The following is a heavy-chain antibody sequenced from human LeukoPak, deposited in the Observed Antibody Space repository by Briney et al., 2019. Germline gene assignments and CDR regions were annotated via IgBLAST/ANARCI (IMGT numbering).Heavy chain of an antibody. D-gene: IGHD3-10*01. CDR1: GYSISSGYY. CDR3: ARGYGSGSSHIDS. CDR2: IYHRGST. V-gene: IGHV4-38-2*02. J-gene: IGHJ4*02. Sequence: PSETLSLTCTVSGYSISSGYYWGWIRQPPGKGLEGIGGIYHRGSTYYNPSLKRRVTISVDTAKNQSSLKLSSVTAAHTAVYYCARGYGSGSSHIDSWGLGTLVTVSS.